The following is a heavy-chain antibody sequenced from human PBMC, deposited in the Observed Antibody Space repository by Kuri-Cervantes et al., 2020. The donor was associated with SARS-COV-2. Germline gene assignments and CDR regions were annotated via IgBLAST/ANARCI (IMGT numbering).Heavy chain of an antibody. CDR2: ISYDGSNK. V-gene: IGHV3-30*03. CDR3: ARDGDYSNYANFDY. Sequence: GGSLRLSCAASGFTFSSYGMHWVRQAPGKGLEWVAVISYDGSNKYYADSVKGRFTISRDNSKNTLYLQMNSLRAEDTAVYYCARDGDYSNYANFDYWGLGTLVTVSS. CDR1: GFTFSSYG. J-gene: IGHJ4*02. D-gene: IGHD4-11*01.